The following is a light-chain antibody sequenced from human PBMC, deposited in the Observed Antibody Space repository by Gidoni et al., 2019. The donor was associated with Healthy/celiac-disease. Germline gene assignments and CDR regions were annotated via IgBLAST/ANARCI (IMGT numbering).Light chain of an antibody. CDR3: NSRDSSGNPV. V-gene: IGLV3-19*01. CDR1: SLRSYY. CDR2: GKN. Sequence: SSELTQDPAVSVALVQTVRITCQGDSLRSYYASWYQQKPGQAPVLVIYGKNNRPSGIPDRFSGSSSGNTASLTITGAQAEDEADYYCNSRDSSGNPVFGGGTKRTV. J-gene: IGLJ2*01.